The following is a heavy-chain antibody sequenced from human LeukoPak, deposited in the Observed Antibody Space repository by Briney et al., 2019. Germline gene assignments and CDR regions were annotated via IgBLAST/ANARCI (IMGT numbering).Heavy chain of an antibody. CDR3: ARETSRIIYY. CDR2: VYHNGNT. V-gene: IGHV4-38-2*02. J-gene: IGHJ4*02. Sequence: PSETLSLTCTVSGYSISSGYYWGWIRQPPGKGLEWIANVYHNGNTFYNPSLKSRVTISVDTPNNQFSLTLTSVTAADTAVYFCARETSRIIYYWGQGMLVTVSS. CDR1: GYSISSGYY.